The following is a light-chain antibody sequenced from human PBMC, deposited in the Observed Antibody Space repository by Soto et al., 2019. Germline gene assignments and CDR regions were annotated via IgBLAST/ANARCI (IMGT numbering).Light chain of an antibody. J-gene: IGKJ5*01. V-gene: IGKV3-11*01. Sequence: EIVLTQSPDTLSLSPGERATLSCRASQSVYSYLAWYQQKPGQAPRLLIYDASNRATGIPARFSGSGSGTDFTLTISSLEPEDFAVYYCQQRSNWPITFGQGTRLEIK. CDR2: DAS. CDR3: QQRSNWPIT. CDR1: QSVYSY.